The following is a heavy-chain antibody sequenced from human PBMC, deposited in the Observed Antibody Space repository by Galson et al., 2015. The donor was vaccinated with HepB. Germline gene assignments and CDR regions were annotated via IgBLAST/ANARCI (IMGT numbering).Heavy chain of an antibody. D-gene: IGHD6-13*01. CDR2: ISSSSSYI. V-gene: IGHV3-21*01. CDR1: GFTFSSYS. J-gene: IGHJ4*02. CDR3: ARDQWALGYSSSWYGVDY. Sequence: SLRLSCAASGFTFSSYSMNWVRQAPGKGLEWVSSISSSSSYIYYADSVKGRFTISRDNAKNSLYLQMNSLRAEDTAVYYCARDQWALGYSSSWYGVDYWGQGTLVTVSS.